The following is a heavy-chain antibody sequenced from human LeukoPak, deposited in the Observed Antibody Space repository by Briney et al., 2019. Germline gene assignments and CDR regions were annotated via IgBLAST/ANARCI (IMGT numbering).Heavy chain of an antibody. CDR2: IGGSGGGT. CDR1: GFTFSTYG. J-gene: IGHJ4*02. CDR3: ATGAYCDH. V-gene: IGHV3-23*01. Sequence: GGTLRLSCAASGFTFSTYGMSWVRQAPGKGLEWVSAIGGSGGGTYYADSVKGRFTISRDNSKNTLYLQMNGLRAEDTAIYFCATGAYCDHWGQGTLVTVSS.